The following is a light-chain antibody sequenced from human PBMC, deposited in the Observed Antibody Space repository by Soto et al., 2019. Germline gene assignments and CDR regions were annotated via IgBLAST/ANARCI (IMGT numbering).Light chain of an antibody. Sequence: EIVLTQSPGTLSLSPEERATLSCRASQSVSSSYLAWYQQKPGQAPRLFIYAASIRATCIPDRFSGSGTRTVFTLTISTLEPEDFALYSCPQYGLSPRTFDRGTKVEIK. V-gene: IGKV3-20*01. J-gene: IGKJ1*01. CDR1: QSVSSSY. CDR3: PQYGLSPRT. CDR2: AAS.